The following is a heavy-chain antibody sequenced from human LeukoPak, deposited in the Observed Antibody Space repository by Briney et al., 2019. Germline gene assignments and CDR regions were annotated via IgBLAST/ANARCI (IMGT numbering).Heavy chain of an antibody. Sequence: PGGSPRLSCAASGFTFSSYAMHWVRQAPGKGLEWVAVISYDGSNKYYADSVKGRFTISRDNSKNTLYLQMNSLRAEDTAVYYCARDIEGPLCYWGQGTLVTVSS. CDR2: ISYDGSNK. CDR1: GFTFSSYA. CDR3: ARDIEGPLCY. J-gene: IGHJ4*02. V-gene: IGHV3-30-3*01. D-gene: IGHD1-26*01.